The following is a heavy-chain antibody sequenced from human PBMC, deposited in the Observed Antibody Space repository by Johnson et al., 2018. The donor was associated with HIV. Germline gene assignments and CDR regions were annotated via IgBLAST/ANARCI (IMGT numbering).Heavy chain of an antibody. CDR1: GFTVSSNY. Sequence: MLLVESGGGLIQPGGSLRLSCAASGFTVSSNYMSWVRQAPGKGLEWVSVIYSGGSTYYADSVKGRFTISRDNSKNTLYLQMNSLRADDTAVYFCARDRRYYDSSGYYHDAFDIWGQGTMVTVSS. J-gene: IGHJ3*02. V-gene: IGHV3-53*01. D-gene: IGHD3-22*01. CDR3: ARDRRYYDSSGYYHDAFDI. CDR2: IYSGGST.